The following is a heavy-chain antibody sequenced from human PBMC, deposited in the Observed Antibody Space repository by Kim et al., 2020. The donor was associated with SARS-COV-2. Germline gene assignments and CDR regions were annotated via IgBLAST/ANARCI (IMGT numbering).Heavy chain of an antibody. CDR2: IIPIFGTA. Sequence: SVKVSCKASGGTFSSSAISWVRQAPGQGLEWMGGIIPIFGTANYAQKFQGRVTITSDESTSTAYMELSSLKAEDTAVYYCARSHQDVSTGRWADYGMD. J-gene: IGHJ6*01. V-gene: IGHV1-69*13. CDR3: ARSHQDVSTGRWADYGMD. D-gene: IGHD2-2*01. CDR1: GGTFSSSA.